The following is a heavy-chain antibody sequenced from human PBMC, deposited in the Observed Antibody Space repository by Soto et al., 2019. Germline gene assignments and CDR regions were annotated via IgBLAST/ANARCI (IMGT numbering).Heavy chain of an antibody. CDR1: GFTFNDYY. D-gene: IGHD5-12*01. J-gene: IGHJ4*02. V-gene: IGHV3-11*01. Sequence: SLRLSCAASGFTFNDYYMSWIRQAPGKGLEWVSYISSGGSTIYYADSVKGRLTISRDNAKNSLYLQMNSLRAEDTAVYYCARVRIVARGLYFDNWGQGTLVTVSS. CDR2: ISSGGSTI. CDR3: ARVRIVARGLYFDN.